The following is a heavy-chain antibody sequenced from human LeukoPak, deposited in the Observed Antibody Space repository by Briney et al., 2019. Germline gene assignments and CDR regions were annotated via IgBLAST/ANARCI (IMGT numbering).Heavy chain of an antibody. D-gene: IGHD2-2*01. J-gene: IGHJ4*02. Sequence: SETLSLTCTVSSGSISSSSYYWGWIRQPPGKGLEWIGSIYYSGSTYYNPSLKSRVTISVDTSKNQFSLKLSSVTAADTAVYYCARPNCSSTSCYGYYFDYWGQGTLVTVSS. CDR3: ARPNCSSTSCYGYYFDY. CDR1: SGSISSSSYY. CDR2: IYYSGST. V-gene: IGHV4-39*01.